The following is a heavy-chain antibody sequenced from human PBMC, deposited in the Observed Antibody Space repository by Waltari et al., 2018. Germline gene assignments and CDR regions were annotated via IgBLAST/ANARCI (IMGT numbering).Heavy chain of an antibody. CDR1: GYSFTSYW. CDR3: ARHVGRPAIVVVVAAADY. CDR2: IYPGDSDT. Sequence: EVQLVQSGAEVKKPGESLKISCKGSGYSFTSYWIGWVRQMPGKGLEWMGIIYPGDSDTRYSPSFQGQVTISADKSISTAYLQWSSLNASDTAMYYCARHVGRPAIVVVVAAADYWGQGTLVTVSS. D-gene: IGHD2-15*01. V-gene: IGHV5-51*01. J-gene: IGHJ4*02.